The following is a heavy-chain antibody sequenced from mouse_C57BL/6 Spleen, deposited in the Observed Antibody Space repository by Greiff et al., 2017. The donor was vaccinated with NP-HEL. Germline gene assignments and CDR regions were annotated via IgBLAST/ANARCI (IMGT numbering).Heavy chain of an antibody. CDR1: GFTFTDYY. CDR2: IRNKANGYTT. CDR3: ARYGYYYAMDY. Sequence: EVKLVESGGGLVQPGGSLSLSCAASGFTFTDYYMSWVRQPPGKALEWLGFIRNKANGYTTEYSASVKGRFTISRANSQSILYLQMNALRAEDSATYYCARYGYYYAMDYWGQGTSVTVSS. J-gene: IGHJ4*01. V-gene: IGHV7-3*01.